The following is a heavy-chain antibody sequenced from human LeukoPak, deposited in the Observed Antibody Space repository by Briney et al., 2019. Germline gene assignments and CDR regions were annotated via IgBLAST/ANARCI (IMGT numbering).Heavy chain of an antibody. CDR3: PRGKVEAKALRESSHN. CDR1: GFTFSSYS. CDR2: ISSSSSTI. Sequence: GGSLRLSCAASGFTFSSYSMNWVRQAPGKGLEWVSYISSSSSTIYYADSVKGRFTISRDNAKNSLYLQMNSLRAEDTAVYYCPRGKVEAKALRESSHNWGQGTLVTVS. J-gene: IGHJ4*02. D-gene: IGHD1-26*01. V-gene: IGHV3-48*01.